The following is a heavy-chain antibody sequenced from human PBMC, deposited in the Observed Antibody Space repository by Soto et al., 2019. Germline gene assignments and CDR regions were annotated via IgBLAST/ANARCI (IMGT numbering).Heavy chain of an antibody. D-gene: IGHD4-17*01. CDR2: IIPIFGTA. J-gene: IGHJ6*02. Sequence: QVQLVQSGAEVKKPGSSVKVSCKASGGTFSSYAISWVLQAPGQGLEWMGGIIPIFGTANYAQKFQGRVTITADESTSTAYMELNSLISEDTAVDYCARGYGEYEGEDDDSYYYYGMDVWGQGTTVTGAS. CDR1: GGTFSSYA. CDR3: ARGYGEYEGEDDDSYYYYGMDV. V-gene: IGHV1-69*12.